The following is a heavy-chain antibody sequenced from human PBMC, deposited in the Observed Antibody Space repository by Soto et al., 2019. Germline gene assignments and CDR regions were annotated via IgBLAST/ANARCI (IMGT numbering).Heavy chain of an antibody. D-gene: IGHD6-6*01. J-gene: IGHJ6*02. V-gene: IGHV1-8*01. CDR1: GYTFTSYD. CDR2: MNPNSGNT. Sequence: QVQLVKSGAEVKKPGASVKVSCKASGYTFTSYDINWVRQATGQGLEWMGWMNPNSGNTGYAQKFQGRVTITRNTSIRTAYIELRSLRSEDTAVYYWARETAARGMDVWCQGTTVTVSS. CDR3: ARETAARGMDV.